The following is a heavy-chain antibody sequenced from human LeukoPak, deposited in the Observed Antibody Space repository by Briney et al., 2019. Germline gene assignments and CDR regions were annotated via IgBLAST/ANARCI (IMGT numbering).Heavy chain of an antibody. J-gene: IGHJ5*02. CDR2: IYYSGST. V-gene: IGHV4-30-4*01. Sequence: SETLSLTCTVSGGSISSGDYYWSWIRQPPGKGLEWIRYIYYSGSTYYNPSLKSRVTISVDTSKIQFSLKLSSVTAADTAVYYCARDHYYGSGSYYSERYNWFDPWGQGTLVTVSS. CDR1: GGSISSGDYY. CDR3: ARDHYYGSGSYYSERYNWFDP. D-gene: IGHD3-10*01.